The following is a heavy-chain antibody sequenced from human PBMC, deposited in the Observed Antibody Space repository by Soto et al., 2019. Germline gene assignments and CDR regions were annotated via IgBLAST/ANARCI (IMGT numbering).Heavy chain of an antibody. J-gene: IGHJ5*02. Sequence: QVQLQESGPGLVKPSSTLSLTCSISGASIRDKYWSWLRQSAEKGLEFIGRISNGGTTKYNHSLMRRVTMSLDTSKTQFALKLTSVTAADTAVYYCATKGDYGGWFDPWGEGNLVSVSS. V-gene: IGHV4-4*07. CDR2: ISNGGTT. CDR3: ATKGDYGGWFDP. CDR1: GASIRDKY. D-gene: IGHD3-10*01.